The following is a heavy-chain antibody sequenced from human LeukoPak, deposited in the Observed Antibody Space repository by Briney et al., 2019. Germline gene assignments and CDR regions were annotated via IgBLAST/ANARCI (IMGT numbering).Heavy chain of an antibody. CDR1: GFTFDDYA. CDR3: AKDATAAILGWFDP. D-gene: IGHD2-2*01. V-gene: IGHV3-9*01. J-gene: IGHJ5*02. CDR2: ISWNSGSI. Sequence: PGRSLRLSCAASGFTFDDYAMHWVRQAPGKGLEWVSGISWNSGSIGYADSVKGRFTISRDNAKNSLYLQMNSLRAEDTALNYCAKDATAAILGWFDPWGQGTLVTVSS.